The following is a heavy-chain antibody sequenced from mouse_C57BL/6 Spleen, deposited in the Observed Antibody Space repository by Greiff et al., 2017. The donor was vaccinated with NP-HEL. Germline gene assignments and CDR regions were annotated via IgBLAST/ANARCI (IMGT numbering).Heavy chain of an antibody. CDR3: ARGGNYYAY. CDR2: IWSGGST. J-gene: IGHJ3*01. V-gene: IGHV2-2*01. D-gene: IGHD2-1*01. Sequence: QVQLKQSGPGLVQPSQSLSITCTVSGFSLTSYGVHWVRQSPGKGLEWLGVIWSGGSTDYNAAFISRLSISKDNSKSQVFFKMNSLQADDTAIYYCARGGNYYAYWGQGTLVTVSA. CDR1: GFSLTSYG.